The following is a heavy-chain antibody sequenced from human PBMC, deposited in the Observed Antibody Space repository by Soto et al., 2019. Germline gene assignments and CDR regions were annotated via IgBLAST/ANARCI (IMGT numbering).Heavy chain of an antibody. D-gene: IGHD4-17*01. V-gene: IGHV3-74*01. Sequence: GGSLRLSCAASGFTFSSYWMHWVRQAPGKGLVWVSRINSDGSSTSYADSVKGRFTISRDNAKNTLYLQMNSLRAEDTAVYYCARAYGDSPWNDAFDIWGQGTMVTVSS. CDR3: ARAYGDSPWNDAFDI. CDR2: INSDGSST. J-gene: IGHJ3*02. CDR1: GFTFSSYW.